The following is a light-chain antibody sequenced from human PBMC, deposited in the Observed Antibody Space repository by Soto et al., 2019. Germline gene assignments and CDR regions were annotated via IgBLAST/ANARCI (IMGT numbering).Light chain of an antibody. CDR3: CSYAGRYTAI. Sequence: QSALTQPRSVFGCPGQSVTISCTGTSSDVGGYSSVSWYQQHPGKAPRLLIFDVAKRPSGVPDRFSGSKSGNTASLTISGLRAEDEADYYCCSYAGRYTAIFGGGTKLTVL. V-gene: IGLV2-11*01. CDR2: DVA. J-gene: IGLJ2*01. CDR1: SSDVGGYSS.